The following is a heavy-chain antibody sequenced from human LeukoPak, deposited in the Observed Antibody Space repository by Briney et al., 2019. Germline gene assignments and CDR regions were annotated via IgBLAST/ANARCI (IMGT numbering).Heavy chain of an antibody. CDR2: ISSSSSYT. Sequence: PGGSLRLSCAASGFTFSDYYMSWIRQAPRKGLEWVSYISSSSSYTNYADSVKGRFTISRDNAKNSLCLQMNSLRAEDTAVYYCARLQTSMVRGVIDSYGMDVWGQGTTVTVSS. CDR3: ARLQTSMVRGVIDSYGMDV. CDR1: GFTFSDYY. J-gene: IGHJ6*02. V-gene: IGHV3-11*03. D-gene: IGHD3-10*01.